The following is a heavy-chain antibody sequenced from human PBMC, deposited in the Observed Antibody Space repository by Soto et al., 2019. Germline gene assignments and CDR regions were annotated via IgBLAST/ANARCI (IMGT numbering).Heavy chain of an antibody. D-gene: IGHD4-17*01. V-gene: IGHV4-34*01. CDR2: INHSGST. J-gene: IGHJ6*02. Sequence: SETLSLTCAVYGGSFSGYYWSWIRQPPGKGLEWIGEINHSGSTNYNPSLKSRVTISVDTSKNQFSLKLSSVTAADTAVYYCARGRTTHILNGYYYYGMDVWGQGTTVTFSS. CDR3: ARGRTTHILNGYYYYGMDV. CDR1: GGSFSGYY.